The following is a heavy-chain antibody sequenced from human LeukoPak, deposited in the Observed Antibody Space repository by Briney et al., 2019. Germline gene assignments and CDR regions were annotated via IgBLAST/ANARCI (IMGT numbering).Heavy chain of an antibody. CDR2: ISGYNGNT. D-gene: IGHD3-10*01. V-gene: IGHV1-18*01. Sequence: WASVKVSCKASGFAFTAYGITWVRQAPGQGLEWMGWISGYNGNTNYAQKLQGRVTMTTDTSTSTAYMELRSLRSDDTAVYYCARDTPLSIYYGSGSYTDAFDIWGQGTMVTVSS. CDR1: GFAFTAYG. CDR3: ARDTPLSIYYGSGSYTDAFDI. J-gene: IGHJ3*02.